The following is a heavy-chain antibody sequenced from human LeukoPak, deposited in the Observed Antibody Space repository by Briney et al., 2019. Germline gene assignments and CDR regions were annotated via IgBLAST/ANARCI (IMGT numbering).Heavy chain of an antibody. CDR2: ISAYNGNT. Sequence: ASVKVSCKASGYTFTSYGISWVRQAPGQGLEWMGWISAYNGNTNYVQKFQGRLTMTTDTSTSTGYMELRSLRSDDTAVYYCARGMYHDILTGYVNRQNDYWGQGALVTVSS. V-gene: IGHV1-18*01. CDR3: ARGMYHDILTGYVNRQNDY. J-gene: IGHJ4*02. CDR1: GYTFTSYG. D-gene: IGHD3-9*01.